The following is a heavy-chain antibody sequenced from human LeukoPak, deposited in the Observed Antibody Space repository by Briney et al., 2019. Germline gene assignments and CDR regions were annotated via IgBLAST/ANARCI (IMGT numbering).Heavy chain of an antibody. CDR1: GYTFTSYG. D-gene: IGHD3-16*01. CDR2: ISAYNGNT. J-gene: IGHJ4*02. V-gene: IGHV1-18*01. Sequence: ASVKASCKASGYTFTSYGLSWVRQAPGQGLEWMGWISAYNGNTNYAQKLQGRVTMTTDTSTSTAYMELSSLRFEDTAVYYCARALGGGLHPDDYWGQGTLVTVSS. CDR3: ARALGGGLHPDDY.